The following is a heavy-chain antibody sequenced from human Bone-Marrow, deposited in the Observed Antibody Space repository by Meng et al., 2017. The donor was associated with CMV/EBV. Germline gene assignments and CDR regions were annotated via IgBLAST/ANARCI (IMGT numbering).Heavy chain of an antibody. CDR1: GGSISSSAYY. D-gene: IGHD2-15*01. CDR3: ARESSGGTHYFDY. Sequence: GSLRLSCTVSGGSISSSAYYWGWIRQPPGKGLEWIGSIYHSGSTYYNPSLKSRVTISVDTSKNQFSLKPSFVTAADTAVYYCARESSGGTHYFDYWGQGTLVTVSS. CDR2: IYHSGST. V-gene: IGHV4-39*07. J-gene: IGHJ4*02.